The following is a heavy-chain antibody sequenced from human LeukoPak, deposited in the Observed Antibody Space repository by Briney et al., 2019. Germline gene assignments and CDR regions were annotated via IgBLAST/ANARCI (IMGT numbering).Heavy chain of an antibody. Sequence: PGRSLRLSCAASGFIFDDYAMHWVRHAPGKGLEWVSSISWNSFTIGYADSVKGRFTISRDNAKNSLYLQMNSLRVEDTALYYCAKDIGRVDTASTYMDVWGKGTTVTISS. V-gene: IGHV3-9*01. J-gene: IGHJ6*03. CDR2: ISWNSFTI. CDR1: GFIFDDYA. D-gene: IGHD5-18*01. CDR3: AKDIGRVDTASTYMDV.